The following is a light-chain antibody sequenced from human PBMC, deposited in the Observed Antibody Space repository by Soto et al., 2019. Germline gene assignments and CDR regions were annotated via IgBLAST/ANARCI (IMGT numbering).Light chain of an antibody. CDR1: SSNIGAGYD. V-gene: IGLV1-40*01. Sequence: QSVLTQPPSVSGAPGQRVTISCTGSSSNIGAGYDVHWYQQRPGTAPKLLIFGNSNRPSGVPDRFSGSKSGTSASLAITGLQAEDEGDYYCCSYAGTYTQWVFGGGTKLTVL. J-gene: IGLJ3*02. CDR3: CSYAGTYTQWV. CDR2: GNS.